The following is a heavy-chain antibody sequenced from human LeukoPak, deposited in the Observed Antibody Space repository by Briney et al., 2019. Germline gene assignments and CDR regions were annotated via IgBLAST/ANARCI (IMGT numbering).Heavy chain of an antibody. CDR3: ARDLQGYGGTGFYYMDV. Sequence: GGSLRLSCAASGFTFSNYAMHWVRQAPGKGLEWVAVISYDGNKKYYADSVKGRFTISRDNSKNSLYLQMNSLRAEDTAVYYCARDLQGYGGTGFYYMDVWGKGTTVTVSS. J-gene: IGHJ6*03. CDR1: GFTFSNYA. D-gene: IGHD4-23*01. CDR2: ISYDGNKK. V-gene: IGHV3-30*04.